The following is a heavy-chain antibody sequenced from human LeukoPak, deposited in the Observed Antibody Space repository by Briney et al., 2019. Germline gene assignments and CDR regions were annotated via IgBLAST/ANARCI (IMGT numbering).Heavy chain of an antibody. V-gene: IGHV3-23*01. Sequence: GGSLRLSCAVSGFTFSSYAMSWVRQAPGKGLEWVSGISGSGASTYYPDSVKGRFTISRDNSKNTLYLQMNSLRAEDTAVYYCAKETDFFCGLDVWGQGTTVTVSS. J-gene: IGHJ6*02. CDR2: ISGSGAST. CDR1: GFTFSSYA. CDR3: AKETDFFCGLDV.